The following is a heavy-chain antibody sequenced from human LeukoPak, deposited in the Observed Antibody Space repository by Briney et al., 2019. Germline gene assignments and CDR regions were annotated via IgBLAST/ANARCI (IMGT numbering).Heavy chain of an antibody. J-gene: IGHJ4*02. CDR3: ARGGGDLPLAFDY. CDR2: IWYDGSNK. Sequence: PGGSLRLSCAASGFTFSSYWMSWVRQAPGKGLEWVAVIWYDGSNKYYADSVKGRFTISRDNSKNTLYLQMNSLRAEDTAVYYCARGGGDLPLAFDYWGQGTLVTVSS. CDR1: GFTFSSYW. V-gene: IGHV3-33*08. D-gene: IGHD4-17*01.